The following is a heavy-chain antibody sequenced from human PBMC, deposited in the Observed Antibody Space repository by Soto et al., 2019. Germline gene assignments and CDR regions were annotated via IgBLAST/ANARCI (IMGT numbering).Heavy chain of an antibody. CDR1: GFTFSTYS. V-gene: IGHV3-48*02. CDR2: ISSSSSTI. J-gene: IGHJ4*02. Sequence: EVQLVESGGGLVQPGGSLRLSCAASGFTFSTYSMNWVRQAPGKGLEWVSYISSSSSTIYYADSVKGRFTISRDNAKNSLYLQMNSLRDEDTAVYYCAREALGIWYDFDYWGQGTLVTVSS. D-gene: IGHD2-8*01. CDR3: AREALGIWYDFDY.